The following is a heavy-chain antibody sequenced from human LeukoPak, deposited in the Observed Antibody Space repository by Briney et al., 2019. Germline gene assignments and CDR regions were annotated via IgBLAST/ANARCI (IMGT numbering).Heavy chain of an antibody. D-gene: IGHD1/OR15-1a*01. V-gene: IGHV3-33*01. CDR2: ISYDGNYK. CDR3: ARDAAPGEQYYFDY. Sequence: PGGSLRLSCAASGFTFSNYGMHWVRQAPGKGLEWVAVISYDGNYKYYADSVKGRFTISRDDSKNTLYLQMNSLRAEDTAVYYCARDAAPGEQYYFDYWGQGTLVTVS. CDR1: GFTFSNYG. J-gene: IGHJ4*02.